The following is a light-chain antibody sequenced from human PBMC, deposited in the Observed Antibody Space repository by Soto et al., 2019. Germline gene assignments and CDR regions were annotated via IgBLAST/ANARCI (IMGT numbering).Light chain of an antibody. CDR3: QTWSTGIRV. J-gene: IGLJ3*02. Sequence: QLVLTQSPSASDSLGASVKLTCTLSSGHSSYAIAWHQQQPEKGPRYLMKLNSDGSHSKGDGIPDRFSGSSSGTERYLTISSLQSEDEADYYCQTWSTGIRVFGGGTKLTVL. V-gene: IGLV4-69*01. CDR1: SGHSSYA. CDR2: LNSDGSH.